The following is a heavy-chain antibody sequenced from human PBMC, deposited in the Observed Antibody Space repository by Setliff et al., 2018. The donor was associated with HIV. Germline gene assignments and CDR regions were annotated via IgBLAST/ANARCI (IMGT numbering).Heavy chain of an antibody. V-gene: IGHV3-7*01. D-gene: IGHD3-10*01. J-gene: IGHJ4*02. Sequence: GSLRLSCAASGFTFSDYWMSWVRQAPGKGLEWVANIKQDGTDKYYVDSVRGRFTVSRDNAKNTLYLQLNSLRGDDTAVYFCARSPAPARQWFGQLTFDNWGQGTLVTVSS. CDR3: ARSPAPARQWFGQLTFDN. CDR2: IKQDGTDK. CDR1: GFTFSDYW.